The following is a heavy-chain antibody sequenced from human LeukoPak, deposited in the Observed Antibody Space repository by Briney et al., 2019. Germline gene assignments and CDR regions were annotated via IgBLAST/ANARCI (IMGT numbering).Heavy chain of an antibody. CDR3: DILGTVPY. J-gene: IGHJ4*02. CDR1: GGTFISYV. Sequence: ASVKVSCKASGGTFISYVISWVRQAPGQGLEWMGGAIPFLGTANYAQKFQDRITITAEKSTTTTYMELRSLRYDDTATYYCDILGTVPYWGQGTQITVSS. V-gene: IGHV1-69*10. CDR2: AIPFLGTA. D-gene: IGHD1-26*01.